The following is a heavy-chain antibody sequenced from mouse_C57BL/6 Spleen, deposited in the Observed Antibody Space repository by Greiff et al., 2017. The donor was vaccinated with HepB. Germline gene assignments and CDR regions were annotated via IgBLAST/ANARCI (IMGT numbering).Heavy chain of an antibody. J-gene: IGHJ2*01. V-gene: IGHV1-50*01. CDR3: ARAGTGRGDY. Sequence: VQLQQPGAELVKPGASVKLSCKASGYTFTSYWMQWVKQRPGQGLEWIGEIDPSDSYTNYNQKFKGKATLTVDTSSSTAYMQLSSLTSEDSAVYYCARAGTGRGDYWGQGTTLTVSS. CDR2: IDPSDSYT. CDR1: GYTFTSYW. D-gene: IGHD4-1*01.